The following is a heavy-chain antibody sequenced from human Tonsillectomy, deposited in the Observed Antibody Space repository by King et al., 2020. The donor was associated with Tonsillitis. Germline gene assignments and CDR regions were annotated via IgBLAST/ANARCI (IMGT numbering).Heavy chain of an antibody. J-gene: IGHJ3*02. CDR2: ISWNRGNI. CDR1: GFTFDDYA. Sequence: QLVESGGGLVQPGRSLRLSCAASGFTFDDYAMHWVRQAPGKGPEWVSGISWNRGNIGYADSVKGRFTISRDNAKNSLYLQMNSLTAEDTALYYCVKGYSGSSGAFDIWGQGTMVTVSS. V-gene: IGHV3-9*01. CDR3: VKGYSGSSGAFDI. D-gene: IGHD1-26*01.